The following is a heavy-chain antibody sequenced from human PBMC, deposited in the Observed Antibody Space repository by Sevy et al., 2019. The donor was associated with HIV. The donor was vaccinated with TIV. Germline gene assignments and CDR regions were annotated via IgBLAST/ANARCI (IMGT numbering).Heavy chain of an antibody. Sequence: GGSLRLSCAASGFTTGFTFSDYWMAWVRQAPGKGLEWVANIKEDGTEIYNWDFLKGRFIISRDNAKNLLYLQMNSRSAEDTAVYYCARGGYYGYSGLDYWGQGTLVTVSS. D-gene: IGHD3-10*01. CDR2: IKEDGTEI. V-gene: IGHV3-7*01. CDR1: GFTTGFTFSDYW. J-gene: IGHJ4*02. CDR3: ARGGYYGYSGLDY.